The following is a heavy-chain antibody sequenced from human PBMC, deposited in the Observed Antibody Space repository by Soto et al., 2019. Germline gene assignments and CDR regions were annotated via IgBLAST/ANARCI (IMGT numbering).Heavy chain of an antibody. J-gene: IGHJ3*02. Sequence: SETLSLTCTVSGGSISSYYWSWIRQPPGKGLEWIGFIYNSGSTYYNSSLKSRVTISVDRSKNHFFLNLTSVTAADTAVYYCATYRKFFQIWGQGTKVTVSS. CDR3: ATYRKFFQI. CDR1: GGSISSYY. CDR2: IYNSGST. V-gene: IGHV4-59*04.